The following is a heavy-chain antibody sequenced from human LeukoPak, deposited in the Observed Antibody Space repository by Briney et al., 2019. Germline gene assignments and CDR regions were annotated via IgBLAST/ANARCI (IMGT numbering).Heavy chain of an antibody. CDR2: IRDDGSNK. D-gene: IGHD5-18*01. CDR3: AKDFDGYTYGNLDY. Sequence: GGSLRLSCAASGFTFSTYGMHWVRQAPGKGLEGVAFIRDDGSNKYYADSVKGRFTISRDNSKNTLHLQMNSLRAEDTAVYSCAKDFDGYTYGNLDYWGQGTLVTVSS. V-gene: IGHV3-30*02. J-gene: IGHJ4*02. CDR1: GFTFSTYG.